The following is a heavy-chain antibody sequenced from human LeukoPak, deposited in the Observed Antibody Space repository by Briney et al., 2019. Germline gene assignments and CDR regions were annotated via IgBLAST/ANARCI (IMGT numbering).Heavy chain of an antibody. Sequence: ASETLSLTCAVYGGSFSGYYWSWIRQPPGEGLEWIGEINHSGSTNYNPSLKSRVTISVDTSKNQFSLKLSSVTAADTAVYYCARGWSAFDIWGQGTMVTASS. D-gene: IGHD2-8*02. CDR3: ARGWSAFDI. J-gene: IGHJ3*02. CDR2: INHSGST. CDR1: GGSFSGYY. V-gene: IGHV4-34*01.